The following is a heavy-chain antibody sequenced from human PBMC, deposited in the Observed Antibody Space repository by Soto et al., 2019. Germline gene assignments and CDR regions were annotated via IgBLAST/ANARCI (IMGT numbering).Heavy chain of an antibody. V-gene: IGHV3-7*01. D-gene: IGHD3-16*02. Sequence: GGSLRLSCAASGFTFSSYWMSWVRQAPGKGLEWVANIKQDGSEKYYVDSVKGRFTISRDNAKNSLYLQMNSLRAEDTAVYYCARDRIPQDYYVWGSYRFEYFQHWGQGTLVTVSS. CDR2: IKQDGSEK. CDR3: ARDRIPQDYYVWGSYRFEYFQH. J-gene: IGHJ1*01. CDR1: GFTFSSYW.